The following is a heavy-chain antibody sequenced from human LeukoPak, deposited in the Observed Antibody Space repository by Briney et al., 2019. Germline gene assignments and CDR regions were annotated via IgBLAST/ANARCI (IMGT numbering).Heavy chain of an antibody. CDR1: GYTFTSYY. V-gene: IGHV1-46*01. CDR2: INPSGGST. CDR3: ARDERYDSSGYPFDS. Sequence: ASVKVSCKASGYTFTSYYMHWVRQAPGQGLEWMGIINPSGGSTSYAQKFQGRVTMTRDMSTSTAYMELSRLRSDDTAVYYCARDERYDSSGYPFDSWGQGTLVTVSS. J-gene: IGHJ4*02. D-gene: IGHD3-22*01.